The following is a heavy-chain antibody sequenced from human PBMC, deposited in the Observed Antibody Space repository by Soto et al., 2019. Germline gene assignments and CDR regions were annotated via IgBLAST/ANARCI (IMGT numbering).Heavy chain of an antibody. Sequence: GGSLRLSCAASGFTFSDYYMSWIRQAPGKGLEWVSYISSSGSTIYYADSVKGRFTISRDNAKNSLYLQMNSLRAEDTAVYYCARGALRFLEWLNDAFDIWGQGTMVTVSS. V-gene: IGHV3-11*01. D-gene: IGHD3-3*01. CDR3: ARGALRFLEWLNDAFDI. CDR2: ISSSGSTI. CDR1: GFTFSDYY. J-gene: IGHJ3*02.